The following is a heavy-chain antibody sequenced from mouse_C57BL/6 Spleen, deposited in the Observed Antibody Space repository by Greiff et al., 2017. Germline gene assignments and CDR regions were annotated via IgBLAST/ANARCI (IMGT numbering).Heavy chain of an antibody. Sequence: VKVVESGPELVKPGASVKISCKASGYAFSSSWMNWVKQRPGKGLEWIGRIYPGDGDTNYNGKFKGKATLTADKSSSTAYMQLSSLTSEDSAVYFCARGGGTRFAYWGQGTLVTVSA. CDR3: ARGGGTRFAY. J-gene: IGHJ3*01. CDR2: IYPGDGDT. D-gene: IGHD2-14*01. CDR1: GYAFSSSW. V-gene: IGHV1-82*01.